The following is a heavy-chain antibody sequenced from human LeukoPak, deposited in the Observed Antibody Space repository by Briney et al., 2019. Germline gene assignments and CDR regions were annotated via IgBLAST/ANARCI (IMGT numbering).Heavy chain of an antibody. CDR1: GFTFSSYA. CDR3: AKTRGYCTGGSCYGDY. D-gene: IGHD2-15*01. V-gene: IGHV3-23*01. CDR2: ISSSGSDT. Sequence: GGSLRLSCAASGFTFSSYAMSWVRQAPGKGLEWVSTISSSGSDTYYADSVKGRFTISRDSSKNTVFLQMNSLRAEDTALYYCAKTRGYCTGGSCYGDYWGQGTPVTVSS. J-gene: IGHJ4*02.